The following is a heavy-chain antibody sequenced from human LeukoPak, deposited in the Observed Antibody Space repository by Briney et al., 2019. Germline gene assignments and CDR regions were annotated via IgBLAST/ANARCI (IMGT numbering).Heavy chain of an antibody. J-gene: IGHJ4*02. CDR3: ARDYADYVGYFFFDY. D-gene: IGHD4-17*01. CDR1: GFTFTDFA. CDR2: ISDGGGST. V-gene: IGHV3-23*01. Sequence: GGSLRLSCIASGFTFTDFAMNWVRQAPGKGLEWVASISDGGGSTYYADSAKGRFSISRDNSQNTLYLQMNNLRAEDTAIYYCARDYADYVGYFFFDYWGRGSLVTVSS.